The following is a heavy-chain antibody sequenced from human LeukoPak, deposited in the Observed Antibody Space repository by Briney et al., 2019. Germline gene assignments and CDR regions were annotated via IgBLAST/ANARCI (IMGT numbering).Heavy chain of an antibody. D-gene: IGHD6-6*01. CDR1: GFTFSSYG. CDR2: MSLDGGHI. CDR3: AGGRVAARNTYFDY. J-gene: IGHJ4*02. V-gene: IGHV3-30*03. Sequence: GGSLRLSCAASGFTFSSYGMHWVRQAPGKGLEWVAVMSLDGGHISYADSVKGRFTISRDNAKNSLYLQMNSLRAEDTAVYYCAGGRVAARNTYFDYWGQGTLVTVSS.